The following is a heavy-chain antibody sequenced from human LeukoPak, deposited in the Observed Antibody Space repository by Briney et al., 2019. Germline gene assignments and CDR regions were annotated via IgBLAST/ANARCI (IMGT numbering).Heavy chain of an antibody. D-gene: IGHD5-24*01. V-gene: IGHV1-46*01. Sequence: GASVKVSCKASGYTFTSYDINWVRQAPGQGLEWMGIINPSGGSTSYAQKFQGRVTMTRDTSTSTVYMELSSLRSEDTAVYYCARRERDGYNHAFDIWGQGTMVTVPS. CDR1: GYTFTSYD. CDR2: INPSGGST. J-gene: IGHJ3*02. CDR3: ARRERDGYNHAFDI.